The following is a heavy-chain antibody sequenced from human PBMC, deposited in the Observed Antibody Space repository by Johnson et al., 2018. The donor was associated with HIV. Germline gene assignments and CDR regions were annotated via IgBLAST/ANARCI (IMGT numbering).Heavy chain of an antibody. V-gene: IGHV3-9*01. D-gene: IGHD6-19*01. CDR1: GFIFDDYA. Sequence: EQLVESGGGLVQPGRSLRLSCAASGFIFDDYAMHWVRQAPGKGLEWVSGISWNSGSIGYADSVKGRFTISRDNSKNTLYLQMNSLRAGDTAVNYCARDFGYSSGWYRDDAFDIWGQGTMVTVSS. CDR3: ARDFGYSSGWYRDDAFDI. J-gene: IGHJ3*02. CDR2: ISWNSGSI.